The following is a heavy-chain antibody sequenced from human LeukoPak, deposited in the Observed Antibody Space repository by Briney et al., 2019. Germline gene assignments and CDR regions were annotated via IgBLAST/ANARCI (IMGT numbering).Heavy chain of an antibody. CDR3: ARRGSSLSYFDY. D-gene: IGHD6-13*01. CDR2: INQSGST. J-gene: IGHJ4*02. Sequence: ADTLSLTCAVYGGSFSGFYWSWIRQPPGKGLEWIGEINQSGSTNYNPSLKSRVTISVDTSKNQFSLNLSSVTAADTAVYYCARRGSSLSYFDYWGQGTQVTVCS. V-gene: IGHV4-34*01. CDR1: GGSFSGFY.